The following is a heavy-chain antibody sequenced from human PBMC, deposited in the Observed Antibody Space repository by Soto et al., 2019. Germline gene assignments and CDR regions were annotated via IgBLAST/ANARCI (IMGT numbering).Heavy chain of an antibody. V-gene: IGHV3-21*01. D-gene: IGHD6-13*01. J-gene: IGHJ6*02. Sequence: GGSLRLSCAASGFTFSSYSMNWVRQAPGKGLEWVSSISSSSSYIYYADSVKGRFTISRDNAKNSLYLQMNSLRAEDTAVYYCARDPQQLVLEYYYYGMDFWGQGTTVPVSS. CDR2: ISSSSSYI. CDR1: GFTFSSYS. CDR3: ARDPQQLVLEYYYYGMDF.